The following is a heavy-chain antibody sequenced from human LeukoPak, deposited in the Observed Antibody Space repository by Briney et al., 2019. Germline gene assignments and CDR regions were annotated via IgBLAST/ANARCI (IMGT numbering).Heavy chain of an antibody. Sequence: PSETLSLTCTVSGGSISSGTNYWSWFRQHPGQGLEWIGFIYYSGSTFYNPSLKSRVTISTDISKHQFSLKLRSVTAADTAVYYCARDTGSWGQGTLVTVSS. V-gene: IGHV4-31*03. CDR2: IYYSGST. D-gene: IGHD3-10*01. CDR3: ARDTGS. CDR1: GGSISSGTNY. J-gene: IGHJ4*02.